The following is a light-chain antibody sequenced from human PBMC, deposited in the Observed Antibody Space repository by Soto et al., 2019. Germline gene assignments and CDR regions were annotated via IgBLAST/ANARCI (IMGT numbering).Light chain of an antibody. Sequence: EIVLTQSPGTLSLSPGERATLSCRASQSVSSRYFAWYQQKPGQAPRLLIYGASTRATGIPDRFSGSGSGRDFALTISRLGPEDFAVYYCYEYGSLRMTFGGGTKVEIK. CDR3: YEYGSLRMT. J-gene: IGKJ4*01. CDR2: GAS. CDR1: QSVSSRY. V-gene: IGKV3-20*01.